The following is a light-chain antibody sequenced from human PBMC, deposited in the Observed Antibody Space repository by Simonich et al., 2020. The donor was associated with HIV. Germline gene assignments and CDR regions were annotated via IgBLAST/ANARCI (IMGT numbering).Light chain of an antibody. CDR3: QQYHSWPT. CDR1: QSVSSN. J-gene: IGKJ4*01. Sequence: EIVMTQSPATLSVSPGERATLSCRASQSVSSNLAWYQPKPGQAPRLLIYGASTRATGIPARFSGSGSGTEFTLTISSMQSEDFAVYCCQQYHSWPTFGGGTKVEIK. CDR2: GAS. V-gene: IGKV3-15*01.